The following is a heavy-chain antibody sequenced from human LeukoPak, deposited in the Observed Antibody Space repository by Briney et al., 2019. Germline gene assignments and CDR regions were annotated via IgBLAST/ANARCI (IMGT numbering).Heavy chain of an antibody. CDR2: INPNSGGT. CDR1: GYTFTGYY. D-gene: IGHD3-22*01. Sequence: ASVKVSCKASGYTFTGYYMHWVRQAPGQGLEWMGWINPNSGGTNYAQKFQGRVTITRNTSISTAYMELSSLRSEDTAVYYCARGQAYYDSSGYFESAFDIWGQGTMVTVSS. V-gene: IGHV1-2*02. J-gene: IGHJ3*02. CDR3: ARGQAYYDSSGYFESAFDI.